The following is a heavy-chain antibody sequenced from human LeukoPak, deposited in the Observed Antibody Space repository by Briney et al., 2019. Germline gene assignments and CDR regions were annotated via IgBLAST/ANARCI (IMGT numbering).Heavy chain of an antibody. J-gene: IGHJ4*02. CDR3: AHSGYCSSPTCHVIDD. V-gene: IGHV2-5*01. CDR2: IHWNDVK. CDR1: GFSLSTSGVG. Sequence: SGPTLVKPTQTLTLTCTFSGFSLSTSGVGVGWIRQPPGKALEWLAVIHWNDVKRYSPPLKSRLTITKDTSKNQVVLTMTNMDPVDTATYFCAHSGYCSSPTCHVIDDWGQGTLVTVSS. D-gene: IGHD2-2*03.